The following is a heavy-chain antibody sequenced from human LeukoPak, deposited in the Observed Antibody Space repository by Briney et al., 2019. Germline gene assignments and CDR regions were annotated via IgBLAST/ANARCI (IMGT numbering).Heavy chain of an antibody. CDR2: IYPNSGGT. D-gene: IGHD6-19*01. CDR1: RYTFTGYY. J-gene: IGHJ4*02. V-gene: IGHV1-2*02. Sequence: ASVKVSCKASRYTFTGYYMHWVRQAPGQGGEGMGWIYPNSGGTNYAQRFPGRANMTRDTSISTVYMQLSRLRSDDTAAYYCARARGWYNDYWGQGTLVTVSA. CDR3: ARARGWYNDY.